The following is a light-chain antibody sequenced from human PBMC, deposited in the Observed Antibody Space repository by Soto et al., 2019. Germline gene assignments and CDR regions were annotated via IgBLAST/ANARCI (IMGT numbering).Light chain of an antibody. CDR1: SSNIGAGYD. Sequence: QSVLTKPPSGSGAPGQRITISCTGSSSNIGAGYDVHWYQQLPGTAPKLLIYGNSNRPSGVPDRFSGSKSGTSASLAITGLQAEDEADYYCQSYDSSLSGRVVFGGGTELTLL. CDR3: QSYDSSLSGRVV. V-gene: IGLV1-40*01. J-gene: IGLJ2*01. CDR2: GNS.